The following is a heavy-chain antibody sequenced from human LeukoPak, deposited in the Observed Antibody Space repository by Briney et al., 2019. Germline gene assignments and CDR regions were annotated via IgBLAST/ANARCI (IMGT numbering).Heavy chain of an antibody. J-gene: IGHJ4*02. CDR2: TNYSGST. Sequence: SETLSLTGTASGGSISSYNWSWIRQPPGKGLEGIGDTNYSGSTNYNPSLKSRVTISLDTSKNQFSLKVSSVTDADTAVYYCARGVGATAAFDYWGQGTLVTVSS. D-gene: IGHD1-26*01. V-gene: IGHV4-59*01. CDR1: GGSISSYN. CDR3: ARGVGATAAFDY.